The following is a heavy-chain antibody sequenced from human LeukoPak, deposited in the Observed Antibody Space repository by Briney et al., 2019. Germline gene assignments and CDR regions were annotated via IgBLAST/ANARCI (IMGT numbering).Heavy chain of an antibody. J-gene: IGHJ3*02. CDR2: IYYSGST. V-gene: IGHV4-39*07. Sequence: SETLSLTCTVSGGSISSSSYYWGWIRQPPGKGLEWIGSIYYSGSTYYNPSLKSRVTISVDTSKNQFSLKLSSVTAADTAVYYCARLPPRGDDAFDIWGQGTMVTVSS. D-gene: IGHD3-16*01. CDR3: ARLPPRGDDAFDI. CDR1: GGSISSSSYY.